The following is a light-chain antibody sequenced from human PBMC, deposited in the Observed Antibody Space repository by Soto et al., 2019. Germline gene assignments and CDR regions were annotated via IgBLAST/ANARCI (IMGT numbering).Light chain of an antibody. CDR1: QSVSSTY. J-gene: IGKJ5*01. V-gene: IGKV3-20*01. Sequence: TVLTQSPGTLSLSPGERATLSCSASQSVSSTYLAWYQHKPGQAPRLLIYGASRRATGIPDRFSASGSGTDFTLTISRLEPEDFAVYYCQQYGSSPEITFGQGTRLEIK. CDR3: QQYGSSPEIT. CDR2: GAS.